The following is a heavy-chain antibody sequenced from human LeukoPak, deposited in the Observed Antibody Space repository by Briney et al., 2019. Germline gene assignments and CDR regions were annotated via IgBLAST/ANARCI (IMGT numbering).Heavy chain of an antibody. CDR2: ISYDGSNK. Sequence: PGGSLRLSCAASGFTFSSYGMHWVRQAPGKGLEWVAVISYDGSNKYYADSVKGRFTISRDNSKNTLYLQMNSLRAEDTAVYYCAKDARSDSGSYLDYFDYWGQGTLVTVSS. CDR3: AKDARSDSGSYLDYFDY. CDR1: GFTFSSYG. V-gene: IGHV3-30*18. D-gene: IGHD1-26*01. J-gene: IGHJ4*02.